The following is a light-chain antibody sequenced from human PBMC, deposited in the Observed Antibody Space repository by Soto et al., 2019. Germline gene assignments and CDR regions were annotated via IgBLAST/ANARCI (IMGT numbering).Light chain of an antibody. CDR1: QSIFSSY. J-gene: IGKJ4*01. CDR3: QQYSLSPLT. V-gene: IGKV3-20*01. CDR2: GAS. Sequence: IVLTQSPGTLSLSPGESATLSCRASQSIFSSYLAWYQQKPGQAPRLLIYGASSRATGIPDRFSGDGSGTDFTLKISRLEPEDFAVYYCQQYSLSPLTFGGGTKVDI.